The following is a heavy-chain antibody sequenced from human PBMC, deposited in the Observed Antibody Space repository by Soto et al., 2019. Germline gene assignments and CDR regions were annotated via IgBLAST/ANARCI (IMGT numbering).Heavy chain of an antibody. CDR3: TTPEPYYYGSGSYYYYYGMDV. J-gene: IGHJ6*02. Sequence: GGSLRLSCAASGFTFSNAWMSWVRQAPGKGLEWVGRIKSKTDGGTTDYAAPVKGRFTISRDDSKNTLYLQMNSLKTEDTAVYYCTTPEPYYYGSGSYYYYYGMDVWGQGTTVTVSS. CDR2: IKSKTDGGTT. V-gene: IGHV3-15*01. D-gene: IGHD3-10*01. CDR1: GFTFSNAW.